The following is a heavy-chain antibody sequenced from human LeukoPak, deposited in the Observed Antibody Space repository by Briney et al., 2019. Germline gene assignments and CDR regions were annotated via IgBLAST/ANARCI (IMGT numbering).Heavy chain of an antibody. CDR1: GFTFSSFA. Sequence: PGGSLRLSCAASGFTFSSFAMSWVRQAPGKGLEWVSGISGSGGSTYYADSVKGQFTISRDNSKNMLYLQMNSLRAEDTAVYHCAKGRKSYYYGMDVWGQGTTVTVSS. CDR3: AKGRKSYYYGMDV. V-gene: IGHV3-23*01. J-gene: IGHJ6*02. CDR2: ISGSGGST.